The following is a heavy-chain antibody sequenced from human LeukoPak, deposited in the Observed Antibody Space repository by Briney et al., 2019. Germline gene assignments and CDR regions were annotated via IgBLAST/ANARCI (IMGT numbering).Heavy chain of an antibody. V-gene: IGHV3-66*01. CDR1: GFTFSSYA. CDR3: AREGRGRAFDI. CDR2: IYSVGST. J-gene: IGHJ3*02. Sequence: PGGSLRLSCAASGFTFSSYAMSWVRQAPGKGLQWVSVIYSVGSTYYADSVKGRFTISRDNSKNTLYLQMNSLRAEDTAVYYCAREGRGRAFDIWGQGTMVTVSS.